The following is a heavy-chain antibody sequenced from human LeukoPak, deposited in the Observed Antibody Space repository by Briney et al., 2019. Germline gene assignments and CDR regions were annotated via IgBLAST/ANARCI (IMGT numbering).Heavy chain of an antibody. J-gene: IGHJ5*02. V-gene: IGHV4-4*07. Sequence: SETLSLTCTVSGGSISSYYWSWIRQPAGKGLEWIGRIYTSGSTNYNPSLKSRVTMSVDASKNQFSLKLSSVTAADTAVYYCAREEDYYGSGSYCLLDPWGQGTLVTVSS. D-gene: IGHD3-10*01. CDR2: IYTSGST. CDR3: AREEDYYGSGSYCLLDP. CDR1: GGSISSYY.